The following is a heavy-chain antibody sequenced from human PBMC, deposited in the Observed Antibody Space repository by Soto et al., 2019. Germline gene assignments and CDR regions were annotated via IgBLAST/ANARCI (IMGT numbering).Heavy chain of an antibody. CDR2: ISFSSQTI. V-gene: IGHV3-48*01. D-gene: IGHD5-12*01. CDR3: ARASSGYDLGDDF. J-gene: IGHJ4*02. Sequence: GGSLRLSCAASGFDFGDYSFHWVRQAPGKGLEWISYISFSSQTIYYADSVKGRFTVSRDNAKKSLYLQMNTLRVEDTAVYYCARASSGYDLGDDFWGQGTLVTVSS. CDR1: GFDFGDYS.